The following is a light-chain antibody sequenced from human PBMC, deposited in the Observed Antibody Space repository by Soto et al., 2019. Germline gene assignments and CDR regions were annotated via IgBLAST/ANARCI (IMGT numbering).Light chain of an antibody. J-gene: IGKJ1*01. CDR3: KQSYAXPQT. Sequence: DIQMTQSPSSLSASVVDRVTITCRASQNISRFLNLYKQKPGKDPKLLIYVASSLQGGVPSSLSGSGYGTDFTLTISSLQPEDFATYYFKQSYAXPQTFGQGTKV. V-gene: IGKV1-39*01. CDR1: QNISRF. CDR2: VAS.